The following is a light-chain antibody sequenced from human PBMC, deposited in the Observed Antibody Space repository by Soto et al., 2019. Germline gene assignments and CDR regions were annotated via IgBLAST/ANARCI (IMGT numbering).Light chain of an antibody. Sequence: DIQMTQSPSTLSASVGDRVTITCRASQSISSWLAWHQQKPGKAPRLLIYKASNLESGVASSFSGSGSGTEFTLTITSLQPDDSAIYYCQQYNDNWTFGQGTKVDIK. J-gene: IGKJ1*01. CDR3: QQYNDNWT. CDR1: QSISSW. V-gene: IGKV1-5*03. CDR2: KAS.